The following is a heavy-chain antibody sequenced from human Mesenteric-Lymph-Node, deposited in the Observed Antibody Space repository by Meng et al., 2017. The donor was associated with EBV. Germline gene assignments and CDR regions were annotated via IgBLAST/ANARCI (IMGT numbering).Heavy chain of an antibody. D-gene: IGHD4-23*01. V-gene: IGHV1-8*01. CDR1: GYNFINYD. CDR3: VRAFYGGNSDF. CDR2: MNPNSGNT. J-gene: IGHJ4*02. Sequence: QVPLVSSGGEVQKPGASGKVCCKASGYNFINYDINWVRQAPGRGLEWMGWMNPNSGNTAYAQKFQGRVSMTRSTSITTAYMELTGLRSDDTAVYYCVRAFYGGNSDFWGQGTLVTVSS.